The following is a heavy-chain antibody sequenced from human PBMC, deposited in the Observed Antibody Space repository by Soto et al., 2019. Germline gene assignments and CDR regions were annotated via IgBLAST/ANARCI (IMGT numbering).Heavy chain of an antibody. Sequence: PGGSLRLSCAASGFTFDDYAMHWVRQAPGKGLEWVSGISWNSGNIDYADSVKGRFTISRDNAKNSLYLQMNSLRAEDTAVYYCAKILVGATTMYYYYYGMDVWGQGTTVTVSS. V-gene: IGHV3-9*01. CDR1: GFTFDDYA. CDR3: AKILVGATTMYYYYYGMDV. CDR2: ISWNSGNI. D-gene: IGHD1-26*01. J-gene: IGHJ6*02.